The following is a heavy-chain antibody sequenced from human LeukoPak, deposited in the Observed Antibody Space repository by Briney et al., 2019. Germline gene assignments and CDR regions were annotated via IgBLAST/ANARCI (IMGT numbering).Heavy chain of an antibody. V-gene: IGHV1-46*01. CDR1: GYTFTTYY. Sequence: ASVKVSCKASGYTFTTYYMHWVRQAPGHGLEWMGVMNPSGDSASYAQKLQGRVTMTRDMSTSTFYMDLSSLTSEDTAVYYCARGPGGIYYFDYWGQGTLVTVSS. CDR2: MNPSGDSA. D-gene: IGHD3-16*01. J-gene: IGHJ4*02. CDR3: ARGPGGIYYFDY.